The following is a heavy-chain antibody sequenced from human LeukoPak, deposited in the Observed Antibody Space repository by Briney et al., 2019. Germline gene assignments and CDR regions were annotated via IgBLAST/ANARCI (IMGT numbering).Heavy chain of an antibody. CDR1: GFTFSRHA. CDR2: ISGSGDNT. CDR3: GGGAKSLDYYGMDV. D-gene: IGHD3-10*01. V-gene: IGHV3-23*01. Sequence: GGSLRLSCAASGFTFSRHAMSWVRQAPGKGLDWVSGISGSGDNTYDADSVKGRFTISRDNSKNTVYLQMNSLRAVDTAVYYCGGGAKSLDYYGMDVWGQGTTVTVSS. J-gene: IGHJ6*02.